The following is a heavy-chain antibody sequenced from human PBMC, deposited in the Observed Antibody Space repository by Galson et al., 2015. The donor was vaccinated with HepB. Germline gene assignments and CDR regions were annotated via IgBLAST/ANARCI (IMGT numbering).Heavy chain of an antibody. CDR1: GFTFSSYG. CDR2: IWYDGSNK. CDR3: ARDGVVVVPAAGVVPSNGIIDY. D-gene: IGHD2-2*01. J-gene: IGHJ4*02. V-gene: IGHV3-33*01. Sequence: SLRLSCAASGFTFSSYGMHWVRQAPGKGLEWVAVIWYDGSNKYYADSVKGRFTISRDNSKNTLYLQMNSLRAEDTAVYYCARDGVVVVPAAGVVPSNGIIDYWGQGTLVTVSS.